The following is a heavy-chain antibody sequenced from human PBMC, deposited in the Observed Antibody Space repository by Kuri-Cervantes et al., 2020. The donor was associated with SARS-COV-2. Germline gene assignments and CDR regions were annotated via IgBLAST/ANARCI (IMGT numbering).Heavy chain of an antibody. J-gene: IGHJ4*02. Sequence: GGSLRLSCAASGFTFSSYWMSWVRQAPGKGLEWVANIKQDGSEKYYVDSVKGRFTISRDNAKNSLYLQMNSLRAEDTAVYYCARDGWTVAGGLDYWGQGTLVTVSS. CDR2: IKQDGSEK. CDR3: ARDGWTVAGGLDY. V-gene: IGHV3-7*05. D-gene: IGHD3-10*01. CDR1: GFTFSSYW.